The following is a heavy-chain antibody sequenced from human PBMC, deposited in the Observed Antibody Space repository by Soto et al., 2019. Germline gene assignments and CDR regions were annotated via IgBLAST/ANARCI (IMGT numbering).Heavy chain of an antibody. CDR2: VYNSGST. D-gene: IGHD6-13*01. CDR3: ARYRREAVAGYALDN. V-gene: IGHV4-59*01. Sequence: SETLSLTCTVSGGSISSNYWTWIRQPPGKGLEWIGYVYNSGSTNYNPSLKSRVTISEDTSKSQFSLKVNSMTAADTAVYYCARYRREAVAGYALDNWGQGILVTVSS. J-gene: IGHJ4*02. CDR1: GGSISSNY.